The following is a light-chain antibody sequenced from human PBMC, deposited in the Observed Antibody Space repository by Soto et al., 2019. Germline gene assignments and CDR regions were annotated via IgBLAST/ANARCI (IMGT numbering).Light chain of an antibody. V-gene: IGKV3-15*01. Sequence: EIVMTQSPATLSVSPGERATLSCRASQSVSSNLAWYQQKPGQAPRLLIYGASTRATGIPARFSGSGSGTEFTLTISSLXSXXXAVYYCQQYNNWPLYTFGQGTKLEIK. CDR1: QSVSSN. CDR3: QQYNNWPLYT. CDR2: GAS. J-gene: IGKJ2*01.